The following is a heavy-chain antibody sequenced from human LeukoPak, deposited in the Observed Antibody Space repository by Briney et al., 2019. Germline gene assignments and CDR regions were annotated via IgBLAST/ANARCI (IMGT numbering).Heavy chain of an antibody. Sequence: SETLSLTWIVSGGSISSYYCSWIRQPPGKGLEWIGYTYYSGSTNYNPSLKSRVTISVDTSKNQFSLKLSSVTAADTAVYYCARTDGSGSFLGYYFDYWGQVTLVTVSS. CDR1: GGSISSYY. D-gene: IGHD3-10*01. V-gene: IGHV4-59*01. CDR3: ARTDGSGSFLGYYFDY. CDR2: TYYSGST. J-gene: IGHJ4*02.